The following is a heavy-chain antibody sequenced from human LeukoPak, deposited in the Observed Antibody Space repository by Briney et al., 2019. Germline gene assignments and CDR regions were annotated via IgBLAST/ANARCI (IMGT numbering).Heavy chain of an antibody. J-gene: IGHJ4*02. CDR3: ATWAFYHSLDV. CDR1: GFTFDAYA. D-gene: IGHD1-1*01. CDR2: INKDGSAT. Sequence: GGSLRLSCEASGFTFDAYAMHWVRQAPGKGLEWVSLINKDGSATYYADSVKGRLTISRDNSKNSLYLQMNSLRSEDTASYYCATWAFYHSLDVWGQGTPVTVSS. V-gene: IGHV3-43*02.